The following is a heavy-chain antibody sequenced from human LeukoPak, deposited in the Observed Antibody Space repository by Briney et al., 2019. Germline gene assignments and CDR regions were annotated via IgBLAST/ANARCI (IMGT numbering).Heavy chain of an antibody. D-gene: IGHD1-26*01. V-gene: IGHV3-48*04. CDR3: ARATTIGTTAIFDY. CDR1: GFTVSTYA. CDR2: ISSSSNTI. Sequence: GGSLRLSCEASGFTVSTYARNWVRQGPGKGPEWGSYISSSSNTIYYADSVKGRFTISRDNAKNSLFLQMNSLGAEDTAVYYCARATTIGTTAIFDYWGQGTLVTVSS. J-gene: IGHJ4*02.